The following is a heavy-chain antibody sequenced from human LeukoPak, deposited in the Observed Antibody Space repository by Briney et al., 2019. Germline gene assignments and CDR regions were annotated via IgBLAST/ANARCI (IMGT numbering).Heavy chain of an antibody. CDR1: GSTFSRFA. CDR3: ARVVTPRYCSTTSCYWKGWFDP. D-gene: IGHD2-2*01. V-gene: IGHV1-69*13. Sequence: GASVKVSCKASGSTFSRFAMSWVRRAPRQGLEWMGGIIPIFGTANYAQRFQGRVTITADESTGTAYMELSGLRSEDTAVYYCARVVTPRYCSTTSCYWKGWFDPWGQGTLVTVSS. J-gene: IGHJ5*02. CDR2: IIPIFGTA.